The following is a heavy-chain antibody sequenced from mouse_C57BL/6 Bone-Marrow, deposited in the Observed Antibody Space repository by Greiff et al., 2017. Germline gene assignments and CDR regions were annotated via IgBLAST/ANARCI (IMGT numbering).Heavy chain of an antibody. J-gene: IGHJ4*01. CDR3: ARVYYYAMDY. Sequence: EVKLMESGGGLVKPGGSLKLSCAASGFTFSSYAMSWVRQTPEKRLEWVATISDGGSYTYYPDNVKGRFTISRDNAKNNLYLQMSHLKSEDTAMYYCARVYYYAMDYWGQRASVTVSS. V-gene: IGHV5-4*03. CDR1: GFTFSSYA. CDR2: ISDGGSYT.